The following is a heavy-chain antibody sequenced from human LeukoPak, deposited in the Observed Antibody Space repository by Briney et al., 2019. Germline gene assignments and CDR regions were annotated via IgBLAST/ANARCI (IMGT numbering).Heavy chain of an antibody. D-gene: IGHD1-14*01. Sequence: TGGSLRLSCAASGFTFSRYAMNWDRQAPGKGLEWVSYISWTNTIYYTDSVKGRFTISRDNAKNSVYLQMNSLRDEDTAVYYCARDSGFHGYYFDFWGQGTLVTVSS. CDR1: GFTFSRYA. J-gene: IGHJ4*02. CDR3: ARDSGFHGYYFDF. V-gene: IGHV3-48*02. CDR2: ISWTNTI.